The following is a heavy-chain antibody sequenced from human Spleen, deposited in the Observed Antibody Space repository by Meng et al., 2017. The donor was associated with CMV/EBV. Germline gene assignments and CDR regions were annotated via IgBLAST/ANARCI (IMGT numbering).Heavy chain of an antibody. D-gene: IGHD4-17*01. V-gene: IGHV4-34*01. CDR2: INHSGST. CDR3: ARDPSRRYGDYVGWFDP. J-gene: IGHJ5*02. CDR1: GGSFSGYY. Sequence: SETLSLTCAVYGGSFSGYYWSWIRQPPGKGLEWIGEINHSGSTNYNPSLKSRVTISVDTSKNQFSLKLSSVTAADTAVYYCARDPSRRYGDYVGWFDPWGQGTLVTVSS.